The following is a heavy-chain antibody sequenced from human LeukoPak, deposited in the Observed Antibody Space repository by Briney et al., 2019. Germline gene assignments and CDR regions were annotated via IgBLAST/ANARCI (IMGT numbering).Heavy chain of an antibody. CDR2: IYYSGST. CDR1: GGSISSYY. Sequence: SETLSLTCTVSGGSISSYYWSWIRQPPGKGLEWIGYIYYSGSTNYNPSLKSRVTISVDTSKNQFSLKLSSVTAADTAVYYCARLPNWGEDYWGQGTLVTVSS. J-gene: IGHJ4*02. V-gene: IGHV4-59*08. D-gene: IGHD7-27*01. CDR3: ARLPNWGEDY.